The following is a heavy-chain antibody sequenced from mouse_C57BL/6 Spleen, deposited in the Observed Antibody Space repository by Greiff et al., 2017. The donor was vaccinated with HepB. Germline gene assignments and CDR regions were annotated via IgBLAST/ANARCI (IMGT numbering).Heavy chain of an antibody. J-gene: IGHJ4*01. CDR1: GYTFTSYD. V-gene: IGHV1-85*01. D-gene: IGHD1-1*01. Sequence: VKLQHSGPELVKPGASVKLSCKASGYTFTSYDINWVKQRPGQGLEWIGWIYPRDGSTKYNEKFKGKATLTVDTSSSTAYMELHSLTSEDSAVYFCARRYYYGSSYEGDYAMDYWGQGTSVTVSS. CDR3: ARRYYYGSSYEGDYAMDY. CDR2: IYPRDGST.